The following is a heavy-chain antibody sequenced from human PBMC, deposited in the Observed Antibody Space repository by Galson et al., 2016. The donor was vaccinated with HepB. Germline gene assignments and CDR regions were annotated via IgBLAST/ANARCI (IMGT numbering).Heavy chain of an antibody. CDR2: IKQDGRET. D-gene: IGHD6-19*01. CDR3: ARAQLNPARLAADFDH. J-gene: IGHJ4*02. CDR1: GFTFSSFW. Sequence: SLRLSCAAYGFTFSSFWMNWVRQAPGKGLEWVANIKQDGRETYYVDSVKGRFTISRDNAKGSLSLQMDSLRGDDTAVYYCARAQLNPARLAADFDHWGQGIMVTVSA. V-gene: IGHV3-7*04.